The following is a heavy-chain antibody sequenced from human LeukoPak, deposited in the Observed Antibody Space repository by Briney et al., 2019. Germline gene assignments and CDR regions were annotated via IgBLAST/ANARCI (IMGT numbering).Heavy chain of an antibody. CDR3: ARGQSSSRPGYYYYYMDV. Sequence: SETLSLTCTVSGGSISSSSYYWGWIRQPPGKGLEWIGSIYYSGSTYYNPSLKSRVTISVDTSKNQFSLKLSSVTAADTAVYYCARGQSSSRPGYYYYYMDVWGKGTTVTVSS. V-gene: IGHV4-39*07. CDR1: GGSISSSSYY. D-gene: IGHD6-13*01. J-gene: IGHJ6*03. CDR2: IYYSGST.